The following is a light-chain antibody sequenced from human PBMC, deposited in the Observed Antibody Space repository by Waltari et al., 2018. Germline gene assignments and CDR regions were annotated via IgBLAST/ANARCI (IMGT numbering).Light chain of an antibody. J-gene: IGKJ5*01. Sequence: EVVLTQSPLSLSVTVGQPASFSCRSAEGLVYEDGHPDLNWFQQRPGQSPRLPIYQVSKRDSGGPDRFIGYGAGTSFTLRICRVQPECVGVYFCMQATHWPVTFGQGTRLEIK. CDR1: EGLVYEDGHPD. CDR2: QVS. V-gene: IGKV2-30*01. CDR3: MQATHWPVT.